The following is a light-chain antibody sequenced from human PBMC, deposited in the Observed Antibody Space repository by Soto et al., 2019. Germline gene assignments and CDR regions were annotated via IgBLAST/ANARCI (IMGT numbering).Light chain of an antibody. CDR1: ESVSSSY. V-gene: IGKV3-20*01. CDR3: QQYGNSRT. CDR2: GAS. J-gene: IGKJ1*01. Sequence: EIVLTQSPGTLSLSPGERATLSCRASESVSSSYLAWYQQKPGQAPRLLIYGASSRATGNPDRFSGSGSGTDFTLTISRLEPEDFAVYYCQQYGNSRTFGQGTKVEIK.